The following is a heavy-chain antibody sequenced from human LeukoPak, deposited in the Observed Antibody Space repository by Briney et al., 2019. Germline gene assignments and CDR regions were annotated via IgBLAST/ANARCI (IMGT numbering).Heavy chain of an antibody. CDR1: GYTFISNG. CDR3: ARDSGRPYYDSSGYYRY. D-gene: IGHD3-22*01. CDR2: ISAYNGNT. V-gene: IGHV1-18*01. Sequence: ASVKVSCKTSGYTFISNGISWVRRAPGQGLEWMGWISAYNGNTKYAHKFQDRVTLAADTSTSTAYMELRSLRYDDTAVYFCARDSGRPYYDSSGYYRYWGQGTLVTVSS. J-gene: IGHJ4*02.